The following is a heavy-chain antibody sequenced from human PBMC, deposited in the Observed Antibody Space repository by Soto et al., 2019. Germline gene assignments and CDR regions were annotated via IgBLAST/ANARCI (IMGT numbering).Heavy chain of an antibody. J-gene: IGHJ3*02. CDR3: ARGFLRFLEWLPWGAFDI. CDR2: INHSGST. CDR1: GGSFSGYY. V-gene: IGHV4-34*01. D-gene: IGHD3-3*01. Sequence: PSETLSPTCAVYGGSFSGYYWSWIRQPPGKGLEWIGEINHSGSTNYNPSLKSRVTISVDTSKDQFSLKLSSVTAADTAVYYCARGFLRFLEWLPWGAFDIWGQGTMVTVSS.